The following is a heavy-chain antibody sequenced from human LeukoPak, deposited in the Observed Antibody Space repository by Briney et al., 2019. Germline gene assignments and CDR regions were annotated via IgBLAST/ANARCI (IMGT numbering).Heavy chain of an antibody. D-gene: IGHD3-3*01. J-gene: IGHJ5*02. Sequence: PSETLSLTCTVSGGSISSYYWSWIRQPPGKGLEWIGEINHSGSTNYNPSLKSRVTISVDTSKNQFSLKLSSVTAADTAVYYCARGRRYDFWSGYYTGNWFDPWGQGTLVTVSS. V-gene: IGHV4-34*01. CDR3: ARGRRYDFWSGYYTGNWFDP. CDR2: INHSGST. CDR1: GGSISSYY.